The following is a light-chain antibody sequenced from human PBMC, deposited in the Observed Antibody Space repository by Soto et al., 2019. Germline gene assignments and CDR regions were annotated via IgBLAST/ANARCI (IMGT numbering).Light chain of an antibody. V-gene: IGLV1-36*01. J-gene: IGLJ2*01. CDR3: AAWDDSLNGVV. CDR1: NSNIGITA. CDR2: YDD. Sequence: QSVLTQPPSVSAAPRQRVTISCSGSNSNIGITAVNWYQQVPGKAPKLLIYYDDLLPSGVSDRFSGSKSGTSASLAISGLQSEDEADYYCAAWDDSLNGVVFGGGTKLTVL.